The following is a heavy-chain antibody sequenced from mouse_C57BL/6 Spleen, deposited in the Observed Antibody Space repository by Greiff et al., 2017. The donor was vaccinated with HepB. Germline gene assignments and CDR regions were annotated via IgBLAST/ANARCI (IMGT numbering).Heavy chain of an antibody. J-gene: IGHJ2*01. CDR2: ISYDGSN. Sequence: EVKLVESGPGLVKPSQSLSLTCSVTGYSITSGYYWNWIRQFPGNKLEWMGYISYDGSNNYNPSLKNRISITRDTSKNQFFLKLNSVTTEDTATYYCASRKATGSPFDYWGQGTTLTVSS. CDR3: ASRKATGSPFDY. CDR1: GYSITSGYY. D-gene: IGHD3-3*01. V-gene: IGHV3-6*01.